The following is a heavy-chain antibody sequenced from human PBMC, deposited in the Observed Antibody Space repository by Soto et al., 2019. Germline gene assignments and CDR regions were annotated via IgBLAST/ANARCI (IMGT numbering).Heavy chain of an antibody. D-gene: IGHD1-7*01. CDR2: INPNTGVT. Sequence: QVQLVQSGAEVMKPGASVKVSCKASGYTFTDYYVHWVRQAPGQGLEWMGWINPNTGVTGYAQNFQGRVTMTRDTSISTAYMDLSRLTSDDTAVYYCARNFYYFDYWGQGTLVTVSS. V-gene: IGHV1-2*02. J-gene: IGHJ4*02. CDR3: ARNFYYFDY. CDR1: GYTFTDYY.